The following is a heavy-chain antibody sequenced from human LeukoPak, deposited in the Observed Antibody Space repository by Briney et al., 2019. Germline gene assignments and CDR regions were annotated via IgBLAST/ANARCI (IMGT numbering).Heavy chain of an antibody. CDR2: TYYSGST. V-gene: IGHV4-59*01. CDR3: ARARTYYDILTGYYPDWFDP. Sequence: PSETLSLTCTVSGGSISSYYWSWIRQPPGKGLEWIGYTYYSGSTNYNPSLKSRVTISVDTSKNQFSLKLSSVTAADTAVYYCARARTYYDILTGYYPDWFDPWGQGTLVTVSS. CDR1: GGSISSYY. D-gene: IGHD3-9*01. J-gene: IGHJ5*02.